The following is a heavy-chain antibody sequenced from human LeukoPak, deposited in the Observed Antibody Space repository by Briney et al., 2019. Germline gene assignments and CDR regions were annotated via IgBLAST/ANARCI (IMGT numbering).Heavy chain of an antibody. J-gene: IGHJ3*02. CDR1: GFTFSSYE. CDR3: AKDFLWFGGLTGDAFDI. Sequence: GGSLRLSCAASGFTFSSYEMNWVRQAPGKGLEWVSYISSSGSTIYYADSVKGRFTISRDNSKNTLYLQMNSLRAEDTAVYYCAKDFLWFGGLTGDAFDIWGQGTMVTVSS. D-gene: IGHD3-10*01. CDR2: ISSSGSTI. V-gene: IGHV3-48*03.